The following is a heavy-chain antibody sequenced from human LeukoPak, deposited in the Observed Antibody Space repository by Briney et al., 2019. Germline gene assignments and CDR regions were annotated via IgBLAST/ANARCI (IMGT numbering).Heavy chain of an antibody. CDR2: IYYSGST. Sequence: SETLSLTCTVSGGSISSSSYYWGWIRQPPGKGLEWVGSIYYSGSTYYNPSLKSRVTISVDTSKNQFSLKLSSVTAADTAVYYCARGVVATIGAFDIWGQGTMVTVSS. J-gene: IGHJ3*02. V-gene: IGHV4-39*01. CDR1: GGSISSSSYY. D-gene: IGHD5-12*01. CDR3: ARGVVATIGAFDI.